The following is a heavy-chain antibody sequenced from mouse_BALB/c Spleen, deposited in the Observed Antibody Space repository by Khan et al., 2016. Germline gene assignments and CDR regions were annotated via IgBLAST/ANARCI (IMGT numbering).Heavy chain of an antibody. Sequence: EVKLEVSGPSLVKPSQTLSLTCSVTGDSITSGYWNWIRKFPGNKLEYMGYISYSGSTYYNPSLKSRISITRDTSKSQYSLQLNSVTTEDTATYYCAGYYGHFFDYWGQGTTLTVSS. V-gene: IGHV3-8*02. J-gene: IGHJ2*01. CDR1: GDSITSGY. CDR3: AGYYGHFFDY. D-gene: IGHD1-1*02. CDR2: ISYSGST.